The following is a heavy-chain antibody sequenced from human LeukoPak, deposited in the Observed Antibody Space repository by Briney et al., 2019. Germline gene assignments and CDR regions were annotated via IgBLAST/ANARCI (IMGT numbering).Heavy chain of an antibody. Sequence: GGSLRLSCAASGFTFSSYSMNWIRQVPGKGLEWVSSISSSSSYIYYADSVKGRFTISRDNAKNSLYLQMNSLRAEDTAVYYCARDTYSSGQIFDYWGQGTLVTVSS. V-gene: IGHV3-21*01. CDR3: ARDTYSSGQIFDY. D-gene: IGHD6-19*01. CDR2: ISSSSSYI. CDR1: GFTFSSYS. J-gene: IGHJ4*02.